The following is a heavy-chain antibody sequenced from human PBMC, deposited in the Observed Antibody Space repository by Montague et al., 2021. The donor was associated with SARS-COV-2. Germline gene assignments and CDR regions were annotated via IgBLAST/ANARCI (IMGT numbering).Heavy chain of an antibody. Sequence: SETLSLTCTVSGGSISSSSYYWGWIRQPPGKGLEWIGSIYYSGSTYYNPSLKSRVTISVDTSKNQFSLKLSSVTAADTAVYYCARLGRQQLVQLSGMDVWGQGTTVTVSS. CDR1: GGSISSSSYY. V-gene: IGHV4-39*07. D-gene: IGHD6-13*01. J-gene: IGHJ6*02. CDR3: ARLGRQQLVQLSGMDV. CDR2: IYYSGST.